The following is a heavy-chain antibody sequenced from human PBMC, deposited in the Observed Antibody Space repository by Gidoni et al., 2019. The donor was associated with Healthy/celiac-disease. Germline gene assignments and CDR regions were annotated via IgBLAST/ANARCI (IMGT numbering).Heavy chain of an antibody. Sequence: QVQLVQSGAEVQKPGSSVKVSCKASGCTFSSYAISGVRQAPGQGLEWMGRIIPILDITNYAQKFQGRVTMTADKSTSTAYMELSSLRSEDTAVYYCARGEGYSSWRHWGQGTLVTVSS. V-gene: IGHV1-69*04. J-gene: IGHJ4*02. CDR3: ARGEGYSSWRH. D-gene: IGHD6-13*01. CDR2: IIPILDIT. CDR1: GCTFSSYA.